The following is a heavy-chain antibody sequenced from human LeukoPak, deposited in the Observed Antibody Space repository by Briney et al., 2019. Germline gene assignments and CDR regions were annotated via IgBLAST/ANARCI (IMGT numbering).Heavy chain of an antibody. CDR1: ESTFSNYW. J-gene: IGHJ4*02. CDR3: ARYLIAVAGPFTDCFDY. CDR2: IKQDGSEK. D-gene: IGHD6-19*01. V-gene: IGHV3-7*03. Sequence: SGGSLRLSCTDSESTFSNYWMSWVRQAPGKGLEWVANIKQDGSEKYYVDSVRGRFTISRDNAENSLYLQMNSLRAEDTAVYYCARYLIAVAGPFTDCFDYWGQGTLVTVSS.